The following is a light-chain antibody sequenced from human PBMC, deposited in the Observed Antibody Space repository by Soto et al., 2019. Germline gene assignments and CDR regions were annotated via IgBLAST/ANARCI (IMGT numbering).Light chain of an antibody. CDR3: QQYATYPWT. J-gene: IGKJ1*01. CDR1: QSISSW. Sequence: DIQMTQSPSTLSASVGDRVTITCRASQSISSWLAWYQQRPGKAPNLLIYKASSLESGVPSSFSGSGSGTEFTLTISSLQPDDFATYYCQQYATYPWTFGQGTKVEIK. CDR2: KAS. V-gene: IGKV1-5*03.